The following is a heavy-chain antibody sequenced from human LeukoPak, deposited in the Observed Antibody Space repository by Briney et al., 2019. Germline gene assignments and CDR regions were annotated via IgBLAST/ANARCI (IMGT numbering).Heavy chain of an antibody. V-gene: IGHV4-39*01. Sequence: ETLSLTFTVSGGSISSYYWSWIRQPPGKGLEWIGSIYYSGSTYYNPSLKSRVTISVDTSKNQFSLKLSSVTAADTAVYYCASGPYYDFWSGYSLDYWGQGTLVTVSS. J-gene: IGHJ4*02. CDR3: ASGPYYDFWSGYSLDY. CDR2: IYYSGST. D-gene: IGHD3-3*01. CDR1: GGSISSYY.